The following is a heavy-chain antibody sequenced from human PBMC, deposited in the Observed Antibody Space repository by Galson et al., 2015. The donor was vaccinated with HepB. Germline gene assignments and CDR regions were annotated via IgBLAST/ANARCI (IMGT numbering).Heavy chain of an antibody. CDR2: TYYRSKWYN. J-gene: IGHJ4*02. CDR3: ARGGRERWLQLGKFDY. CDR1: GDSVSSNSAA. D-gene: IGHD5-24*01. V-gene: IGHV6-1*01. Sequence: CAISGDSVSSNSAAWNWIRQSPSRGLEWLGRTYYRSKWYNDYAVSVKSRITVNPDTSKNQFSLQLNSVTPEDTAVYYCARGGRERWLQLGKFDYWGQGTLVTVSS.